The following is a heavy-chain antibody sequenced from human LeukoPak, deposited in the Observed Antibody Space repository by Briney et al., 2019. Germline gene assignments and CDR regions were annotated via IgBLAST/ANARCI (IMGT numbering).Heavy chain of an antibody. CDR3: AKGRYDILTGYYYFDY. CDR1: GFTFSSYA. Sequence: GGSLRLSCAASGFTFSSYAMSWVRQAPGKGLEWVSAISGSGGSTYYADSVKGRFTISRDNSKNTLYLQMNSLRAEDTAVYYCAKGRYDILTGYYYFDYWGQGTLVTVSS. J-gene: IGHJ4*02. CDR2: ISGSGGST. D-gene: IGHD3-9*01. V-gene: IGHV3-23*01.